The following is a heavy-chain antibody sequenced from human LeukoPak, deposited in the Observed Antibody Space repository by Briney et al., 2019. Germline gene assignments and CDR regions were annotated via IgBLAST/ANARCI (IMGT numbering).Heavy chain of an antibody. D-gene: IGHD4-17*01. Sequence: ASVKVSCKASGYTFTSYGISWVRQAPGQGLEWMGLISAYNGNTNYAQKLQGRVTMTTDTSTSTAYMELRSLRSDDTAVYYCAREPDYGDYVRWFDPWGQGTLVTVSS. CDR3: AREPDYGDYVRWFDP. CDR2: ISAYNGNT. J-gene: IGHJ5*02. CDR1: GYTFTSYG. V-gene: IGHV1-18*01.